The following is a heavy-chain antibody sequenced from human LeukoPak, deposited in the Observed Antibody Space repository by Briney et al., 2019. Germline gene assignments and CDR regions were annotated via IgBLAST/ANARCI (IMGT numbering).Heavy chain of an antibody. J-gene: IGHJ4*02. D-gene: IGHD3-10*01. CDR1: GFTFSSYA. V-gene: IGHV3-23*01. Sequence: GGSLRLSCAASGFTFSSYAMSWVRQAPGKGLEWVSGISGSGGRTYYADSVKGRFTIFRDNSKNTLYLQMNTLRAEDTAVYYCAKDREAMVRGGYLEFWGQGTLVTASS. CDR3: AKDREAMVRGGYLEF. CDR2: ISGSGGRT.